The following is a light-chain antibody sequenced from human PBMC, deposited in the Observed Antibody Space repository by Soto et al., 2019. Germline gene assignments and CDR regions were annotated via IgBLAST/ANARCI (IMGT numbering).Light chain of an antibody. CDR1: QSISDW. CDR3: QQYNSSPLT. Sequence: DIPMTQSPSTLSASVGDRVTITCRANQSISDWLAWYQQKPGKAPKLLIYDASNLESGVPSRFSGSGSGTEFTLTISSLQPDDFATYYYQQYNSSPLTFGGGTKMEIK. V-gene: IGKV1-5*01. J-gene: IGKJ4*01. CDR2: DAS.